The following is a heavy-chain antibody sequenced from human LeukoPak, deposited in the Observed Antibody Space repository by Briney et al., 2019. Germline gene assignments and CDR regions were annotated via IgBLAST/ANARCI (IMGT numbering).Heavy chain of an antibody. CDR2: IKEDGSDK. D-gene: IGHD1-7*01. Sequence: GGSLRLSCAASGFSFSSYWMTWVRHAPGKGLEGVANIKEDGSDKYYVDSVKGRFTISRDNAKNSLYLQMNSLRAEDTAVYYCGRDHLTGTTGIDYWGQGTLVTVSS. J-gene: IGHJ4*02. CDR1: GFSFSSYW. CDR3: GRDHLTGTTGIDY. V-gene: IGHV3-7*05.